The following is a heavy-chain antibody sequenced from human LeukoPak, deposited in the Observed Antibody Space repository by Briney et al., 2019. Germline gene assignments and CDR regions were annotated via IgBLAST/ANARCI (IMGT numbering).Heavy chain of an antibody. D-gene: IGHD3-10*01. J-gene: IGHJ4*02. CDR1: GFTFRSYA. CDR3: ARTGYGSGTNY. Sequence: GGSLRLSCAASGFTFRSYAMHWVRQAPGKGLEWVAVISYDGSNKYYADSVKGRFTISRDNSKNTLYLQMNSLRAEDTAVYYCARTGYGSGTNYWGQGTLVTVSS. CDR2: ISYDGSNK. V-gene: IGHV3-30-3*01.